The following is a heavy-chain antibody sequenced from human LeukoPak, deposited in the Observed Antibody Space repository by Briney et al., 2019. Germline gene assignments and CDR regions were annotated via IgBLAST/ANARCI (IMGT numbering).Heavy chain of an antibody. J-gene: IGHJ4*02. D-gene: IGHD6-13*01. CDR3: ARSVYSSSWFAGDYFDY. Sequence: GGSLRLSCAPSGFTFSSYAMSWLRQAPGKGLEWVSAISGSGGSTYYADSVKGRFTISRDNSKNTLYLQMNSLRAEDTAVYYCARSVYSSSWFAGDYFDYWGQGNLVTVSS. V-gene: IGHV3-23*01. CDR2: ISGSGGST. CDR1: GFTFSSYA.